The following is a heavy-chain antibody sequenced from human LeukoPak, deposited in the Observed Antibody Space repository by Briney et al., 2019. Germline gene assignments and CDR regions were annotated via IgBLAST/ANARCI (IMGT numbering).Heavy chain of an antibody. CDR1: GGTFSIYT. CDR3: ARGTTGYSYGPFDY. V-gene: IGHV1-69*05. Sequence: GASVKVSCKASGGTFSIYTLSWVRKAPGQGLEWMGGIIPIFGTSNYAQKFQGRVTITTDESTSTAYMELSSLRSEDTAVYYCARGTTGYSYGPFDYWGQGTLDTVSS. J-gene: IGHJ4*02. D-gene: IGHD5-18*01. CDR2: IIPIFGTS.